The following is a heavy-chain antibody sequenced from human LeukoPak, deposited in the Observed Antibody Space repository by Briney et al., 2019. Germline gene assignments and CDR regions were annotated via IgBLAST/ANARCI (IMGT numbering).Heavy chain of an antibody. CDR1: GFTFSSYE. CDR2: ISSSGSTI. D-gene: IGHD3-10*02. V-gene: IGHV3-48*03. J-gene: IGHJ6*04. Sequence: PGGSLRLSCAASGFTFSSYEMNWVRQAPGKGLGWVSYISSSGSTIYYADSVKGRFTISRDNAKNSLYLQMNSLRAEDTAVYYCAELGITMIGGVWGEGTTVTISS. CDR3: AELGITMIGGV.